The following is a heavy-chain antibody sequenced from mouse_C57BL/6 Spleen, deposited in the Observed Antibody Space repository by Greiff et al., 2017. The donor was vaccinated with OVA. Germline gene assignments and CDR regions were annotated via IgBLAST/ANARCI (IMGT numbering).Heavy chain of an antibody. J-gene: IGHJ2*01. CDR1: GYTFTSYW. CDR2: IDPSDSYT. CDR3: ARSITTVVARYFDY. D-gene: IGHD1-1*01. Sequence: QVQLQQPGAELVMPGASVKLSCKASGYTFTSYWMHWVKQRPGQGLEWIGEIDPSDSYTNYNQKLKGKSTLTVDKSSSTAYMQLSSLTSEDSAVYYCARSITTVVARYFDYWGQGTTLTVSS. V-gene: IGHV1-69*01.